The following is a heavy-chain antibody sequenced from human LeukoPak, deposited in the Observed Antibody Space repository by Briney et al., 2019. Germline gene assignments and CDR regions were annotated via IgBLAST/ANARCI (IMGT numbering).Heavy chain of an antibody. CDR3: ARSMVRGVIITRGYFDY. CDR1: GYTFTSYA. CDR2: INAGNGNT. D-gene: IGHD3-10*01. Sequence: ASVKVSCKASGYTFTSYAMHWVRQAPRQRLEWMGWINAGNGNTKYSQKFQGRVTITRDTSASTAYMELSSLRSEDTAVYYCARSMVRGVIITRGYFDYWGQGTLVTVSS. V-gene: IGHV1-3*01. J-gene: IGHJ4*02.